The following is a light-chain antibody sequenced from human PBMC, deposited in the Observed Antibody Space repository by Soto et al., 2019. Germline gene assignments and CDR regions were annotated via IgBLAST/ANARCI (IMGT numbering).Light chain of an antibody. J-gene: IGKJ5*01. CDR2: GAS. Sequence: EIVLTQSPGTLSLSPGERATLSCRASQSVSSSYLAWYQQKPGQAPRLLIYGASSRATGIPDRFSGSGSGTDFTLTISRLEPEDFAVYYSQQYGSSKGDTFGQGTRLEIK. CDR1: QSVSSSY. CDR3: QQYGSSKGDT. V-gene: IGKV3-20*01.